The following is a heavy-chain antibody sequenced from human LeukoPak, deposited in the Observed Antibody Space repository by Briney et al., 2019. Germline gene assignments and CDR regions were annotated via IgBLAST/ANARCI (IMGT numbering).Heavy chain of an antibody. Sequence: ASVKVCCKASGYTFTGYYMHWVRQAPGQGLEWMGWINPNSGGTNYAQKFQGRVTMTRDTSISTAYMELSRLRSDDTAVYYCARVNSGYDASLDYWGQGTLVTVSS. J-gene: IGHJ4*02. V-gene: IGHV1-2*02. CDR3: ARVNSGYDASLDY. CDR2: INPNSGGT. CDR1: GYTFTGYY. D-gene: IGHD5-12*01.